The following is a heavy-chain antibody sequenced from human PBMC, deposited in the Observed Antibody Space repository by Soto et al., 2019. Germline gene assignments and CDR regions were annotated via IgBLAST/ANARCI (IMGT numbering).Heavy chain of an antibody. CDR3: ARGKWLRPHYYYDMDV. V-gene: IGHV1-18*04. Sequence: QVQLVQSGAEVKKPGASVRVSCKGSGYRFASYGINWVRQAPGQGLEWMGWISDYYNGHTYYARKFQDRVTLTAETSTSTAYMELRSLRSDDTAVYYCARGKWLRPHYYYDMDVWGQGTTVTVSS. D-gene: IGHD5-12*01. J-gene: IGHJ6*02. CDR2: ISDYYNGHT. CDR1: GYRFASYG.